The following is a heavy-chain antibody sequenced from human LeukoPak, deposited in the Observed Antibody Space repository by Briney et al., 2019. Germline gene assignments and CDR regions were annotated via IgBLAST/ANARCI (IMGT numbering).Heavy chain of an antibody. D-gene: IGHD3-10*01. V-gene: IGHV1-69*13. CDR3: ARVGMARGVMSYYFDY. CDR2: IIPIFGTA. J-gene: IGHJ4*02. CDR1: GGTFSSYA. Sequence: GASVKVSCKASGGTFSSYAISWVRQAPGQGLEWMGGIIPIFGTANYAQKFQGRVTITADESTSTAYMELSSLRSEDTAVYYCARVGMARGVMSYYFDYWGQGTLVTVSS.